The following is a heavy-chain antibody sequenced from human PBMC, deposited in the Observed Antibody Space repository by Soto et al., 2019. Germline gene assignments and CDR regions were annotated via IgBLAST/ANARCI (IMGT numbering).Heavy chain of an antibody. D-gene: IGHD1-1*01. V-gene: IGHV3-43*01. CDR2: ISWDGGST. J-gene: IGHJ4*02. CDR1: GFTFDDYT. Sequence: RRLSCAASGFTFDDYTMHWVRQAPGKGLEWVSLISWDGGSTYYADSVKGRFTISRDNSKNSLYLQMNSLRTEDTALYYCAKGELEPYFDYWGQGTLVTVSS. CDR3: AKGELEPYFDY.